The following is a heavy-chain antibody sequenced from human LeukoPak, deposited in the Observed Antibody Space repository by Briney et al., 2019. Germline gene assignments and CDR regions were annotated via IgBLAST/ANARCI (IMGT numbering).Heavy chain of an antibody. CDR3: TRDFFSYSGSFWASFDI. Sequence: GGSLRLSCTASGFTFGDYAMSWVRQAPGKGLEWVGFIRSKAYGGTTEYAASVKGRFTISRDDSKSIAYLQMSSLKTEDTAVYYCTRDFFSYSGSFWASFDIWGQGTMVTVSS. D-gene: IGHD1-26*01. J-gene: IGHJ3*02. CDR1: GFTFGDYA. CDR2: IRSKAYGGTT. V-gene: IGHV3-49*04.